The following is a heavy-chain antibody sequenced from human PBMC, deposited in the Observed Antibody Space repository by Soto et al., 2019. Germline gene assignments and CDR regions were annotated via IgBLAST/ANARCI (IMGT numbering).Heavy chain of an antibody. CDR3: TTDSPVAATPYCYYCCGMDV. Sequence: EVQLVESGGGLVKPGGSLRLSCAASGFTFSNAWMNWVRQAPGKGLAWVGRIKSKTDGGTTDYAAPVKGRFTISRNDSKNTLYLQMNSLKNEDAAVYYCTTDSPVAATPYCYYCCGMDVWGQGTTVTVSS. V-gene: IGHV3-15*07. D-gene: IGHD2-15*01. J-gene: IGHJ6*02. CDR1: GFTFSNAW. CDR2: IKSKTDGGTT.